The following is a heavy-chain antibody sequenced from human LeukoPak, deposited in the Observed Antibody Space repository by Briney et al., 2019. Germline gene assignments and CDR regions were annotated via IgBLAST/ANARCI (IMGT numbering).Heavy chain of an antibody. Sequence: SETLSLTCNVSGGSISSYYWSWIRQPPWKGLEWIGYIYYSGSTNYNPSLKSRVTISVDTSKNQFSLKLSSVTAADTAVYYCARQWLVLGSFDIRGQGTMVTVSS. D-gene: IGHD6-19*01. V-gene: IGHV4-59*08. CDR3: ARQWLVLGSFDI. CDR2: IYYSGST. CDR1: GGSISSYY. J-gene: IGHJ3*02.